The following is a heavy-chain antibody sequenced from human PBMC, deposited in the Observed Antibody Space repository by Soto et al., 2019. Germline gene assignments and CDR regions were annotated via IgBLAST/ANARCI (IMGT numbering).Heavy chain of an antibody. CDR3: ARMYNSGFYRPEGDYFFYGKDV. D-gene: IGHD6-19*01. Sequence: SETLSLTCTVSGDSISDYYWSWIRQPAGKXLEWIGRFYYSGNTKSNPSLKSRVTMSADTSKNQFSLILRSVTAGDSAIYYCARMYNSGFYRPEGDYFFYGKDVWGQGTTVTVSS. CDR2: FYYSGNT. J-gene: IGHJ6*02. V-gene: IGHV4-4*07. CDR1: GDSISDYY.